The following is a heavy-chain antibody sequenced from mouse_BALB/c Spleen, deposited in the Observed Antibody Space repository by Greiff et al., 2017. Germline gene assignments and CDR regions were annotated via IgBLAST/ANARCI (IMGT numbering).Heavy chain of an antibody. CDR3: ARSGTGFLYYAMDY. V-gene: IGHV1-77*01. Sequence: QVHVKQSGPELVKPGASVKMSCKASGYTFTDYVISWVKQRTGQGLEWIGEIYPGSGSTYYNEKFKGKATLTADKSSNTAYMQLSSLTSEDSAVYFCARSGTGFLYYAMDYWGQGTSVTVSS. J-gene: IGHJ4*01. D-gene: IGHD4-1*01. CDR1: GYTFTDYV. CDR2: IYPGSGST.